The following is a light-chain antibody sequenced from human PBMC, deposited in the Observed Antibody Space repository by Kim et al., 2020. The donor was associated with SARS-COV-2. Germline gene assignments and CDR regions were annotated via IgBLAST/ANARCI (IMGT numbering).Light chain of an antibody. CDR3: HQRSNWPLT. J-gene: IGKJ4*01. CDR2: DAS. CDR1: QSVGSY. V-gene: IGKV3-11*01. Sequence: EIVLTQSPATLSLSPGERATLSCRASQSVGSYLAWYQQTPGQAPRLLIYDASNRATGIPARFSGSGSGTDFILTISSLEPEDFAVYYCHQRSNWPLTFGGGTKVEI.